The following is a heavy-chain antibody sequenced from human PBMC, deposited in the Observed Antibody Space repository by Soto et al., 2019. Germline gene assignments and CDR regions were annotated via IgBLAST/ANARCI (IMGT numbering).Heavy chain of an antibody. D-gene: IGHD4-17*01. CDR3: ARDRGYGDYVPHYYYYGMDV. V-gene: IGHV1-18*01. Sequence: GASVKVSCKASGYTFTSYGISWVRQAPGQGLEWMGWISAYNGNTNYAQKLQGRVTMTTDTSTSTAYMELRSLRSDDTAVYYCARDRGYGDYVPHYYYYGMDVWGQGTTVTV. J-gene: IGHJ6*02. CDR1: GYTFTSYG. CDR2: ISAYNGNT.